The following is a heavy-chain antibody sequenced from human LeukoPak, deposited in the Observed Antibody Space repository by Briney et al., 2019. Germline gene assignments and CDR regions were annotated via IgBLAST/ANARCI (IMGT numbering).Heavy chain of an antibody. CDR1: GGTFSSYA. D-gene: IGHD2-2*02. CDR2: IIPIFGTA. V-gene: IGHV1-69*05. J-gene: IGHJ6*03. CDR3: ARVRGCSSTSCYRDHYYYYYMDV. Sequence: SVKVSCKASGGTFSSYAISWVRQAPGQGLEWMGGIIPIFGTANYAQKFQGRVTITTDESTSTAYMELSSLRSEDTAVYYCARVRGCSSTSCYRDHYYYYYMDVWGKGTTVTVSS.